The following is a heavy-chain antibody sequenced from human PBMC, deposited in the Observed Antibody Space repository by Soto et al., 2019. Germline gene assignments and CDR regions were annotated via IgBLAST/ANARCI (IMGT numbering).Heavy chain of an antibody. CDR3: ARSRRKQLAPDY. D-gene: IGHD6-6*01. J-gene: IGHJ4*02. CDR2: IYYSGST. CDR1: GGSISSYY. Sequence: PSETLSLTCTVSGGSISSYYWSWIRQPPGKGLEWIGYIYYSGSTNYNPSLKSRVTISVDTSKNQFSLKLSSVTAADTAVYYCARSRRKQLAPDYWGQGTLVTVSS. V-gene: IGHV4-59*01.